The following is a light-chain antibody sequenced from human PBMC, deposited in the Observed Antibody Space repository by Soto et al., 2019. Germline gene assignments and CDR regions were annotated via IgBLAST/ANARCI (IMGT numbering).Light chain of an antibody. J-gene: IGKJ2*01. CDR2: DAS. CDR3: QQRSNWPPYT. V-gene: IGKV3-11*01. Sequence: EIVLTQSPATLSLSPGERATLSCRASQSVSSYLAWYQQKPGQAPSLLIYDASNRATGIPARFSGSGSGTDLTRTISSLEPEDFAVYYCQQRSNWPPYTFGQGTKLESK. CDR1: QSVSSY.